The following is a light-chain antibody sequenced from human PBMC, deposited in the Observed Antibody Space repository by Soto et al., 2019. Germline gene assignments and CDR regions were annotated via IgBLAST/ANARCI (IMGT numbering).Light chain of an antibody. J-gene: IGKJ1*01. CDR1: QTISSW. V-gene: IGKV1-5*03. CDR3: QKYDRAPRT. CDR2: KAS. Sequence: DIQMTQSPSTLSGSVGDRVTITCRASQTISSWLAWYQQKPGKAPKLLIYKASTLKSGVPSRFSGRGAGTDFTLTISSLQPEDFATYYCQKYDRAPRTFGQGTKVDIK.